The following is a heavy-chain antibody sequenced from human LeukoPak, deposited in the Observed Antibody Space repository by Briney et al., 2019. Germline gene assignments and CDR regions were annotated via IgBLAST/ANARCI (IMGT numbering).Heavy chain of an antibody. CDR1: GYTFTTHD. J-gene: IGHJ4*02. Sequence: ASVKVSCKASGYTFTTHDINWVRQATGQGLEWLGWMSPHSGDTGYAQKFQGGVTITADESTSTAYMELSSLRSEDTAVYYCARETSVAGTGADYWGQGTLVTVSS. CDR2: MSPHSGDT. V-gene: IGHV1-8*01. CDR3: ARETSVAGTGADY. D-gene: IGHD6-19*01.